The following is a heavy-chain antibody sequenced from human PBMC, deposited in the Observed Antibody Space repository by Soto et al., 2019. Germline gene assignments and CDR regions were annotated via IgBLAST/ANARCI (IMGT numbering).Heavy chain of an antibody. CDR1: GYTFTSYG. J-gene: IGHJ6*02. Sequence: ASVKVSCKASGYTFTSYGISWVRQAPGQGLEWMGWISAYNGNTNYAQKLQGRVTMTTDTSTSTAYMELRSLRSDDTAVYYCARDNYYDSSGYYSYYYYYGMDVWGQGTTVTVSS. CDR3: ARDNYYDSSGYYSYYYYYGMDV. V-gene: IGHV1-18*01. D-gene: IGHD3-22*01. CDR2: ISAYNGNT.